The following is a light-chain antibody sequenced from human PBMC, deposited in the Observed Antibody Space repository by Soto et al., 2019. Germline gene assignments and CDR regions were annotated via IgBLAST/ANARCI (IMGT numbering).Light chain of an antibody. Sequence: SYELTQPPSVSVSPGQTASITCSGDKLGDKHACWYQQKPGHSPFLVISQDTKRPSGIPERFSGSKSGNTATLTISGTQVVDEADYYCQMWDSSTAIFGGGTKLTVL. CDR3: QMWDSSTAI. CDR1: KLGDKH. CDR2: QDT. V-gene: IGLV3-1*01. J-gene: IGLJ2*01.